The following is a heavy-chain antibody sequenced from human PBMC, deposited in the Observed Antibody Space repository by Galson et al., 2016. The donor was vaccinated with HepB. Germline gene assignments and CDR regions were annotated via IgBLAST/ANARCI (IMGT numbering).Heavy chain of an antibody. CDR1: GFTFSSYW. Sequence: SLRLSCAASGFTFSSYWMHWVRQAAGRGLVWVSSITPDGSRTAYADSVRGRFTISRDNAKNSLYLQMDSLRAEDTAVYYCARDNTGRIDYWGQGALVTVSS. J-gene: IGHJ4*02. CDR2: ITPDGSRT. D-gene: IGHD2-8*02. V-gene: IGHV3-74*01. CDR3: ARDNTGRIDY.